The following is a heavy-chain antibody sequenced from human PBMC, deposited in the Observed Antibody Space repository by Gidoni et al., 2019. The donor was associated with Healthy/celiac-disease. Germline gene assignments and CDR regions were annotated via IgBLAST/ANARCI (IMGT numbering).Heavy chain of an antibody. J-gene: IGHJ4*02. D-gene: IGHD3-3*01. CDR1: VVTFSIHA. CDR2: ISGGCGST. CDR3: AKDADFWSGYCGGDYDY. Sequence: EVQLLAYGGGLVQPGGSLRLYCEAAVVTFSIHAMSWVRQAPGQGREWVSAISGGCGSTYYADSVKGRFTISRDNSKNTLYRQRNSLRAEDTAVYYCAKDADFWSGYCGGDYDYWAQGTLVTVSS. V-gene: IGHV3-23*01.